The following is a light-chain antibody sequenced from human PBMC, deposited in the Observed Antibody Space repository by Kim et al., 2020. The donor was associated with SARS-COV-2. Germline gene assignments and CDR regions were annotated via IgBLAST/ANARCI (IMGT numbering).Light chain of an antibody. CDR2: DAS. V-gene: IGKV3-15*01. Sequence: DTVMTQSPATLSVSPGEGATLSCRASQSISHHLAWYQQTPGQVPRLLIYDASTRATDIPARFSGSGSATEFTLTISSLQSEDFAVYYCQQYNNWPLTFGGGTKVEIK. J-gene: IGKJ4*01. CDR3: QQYNNWPLT. CDR1: QSISHH.